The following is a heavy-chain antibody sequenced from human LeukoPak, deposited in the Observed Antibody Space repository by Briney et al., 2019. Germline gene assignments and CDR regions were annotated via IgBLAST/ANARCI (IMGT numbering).Heavy chain of an antibody. D-gene: IGHD2-21*02. J-gene: IGHJ4*02. CDR3: ARDSAKGDWSHYCDY. CDR1: GFTFSSNL. Sequence: PGGSLRLSCAASGFTFSSNLMSWVRQAPGKGLEWVANIKQDGSEKYYVDSVKGRFTISRDNAKNSLYLQMNSLRVEDTAVYYCARDSAKGDWSHYCDYWGQRTLVTVSS. V-gene: IGHV3-7*01. CDR2: IKQDGSEK.